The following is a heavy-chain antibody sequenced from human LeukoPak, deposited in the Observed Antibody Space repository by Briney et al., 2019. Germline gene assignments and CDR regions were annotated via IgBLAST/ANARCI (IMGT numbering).Heavy chain of an antibody. CDR3: ARDGYSGFDY. V-gene: IGHV4-39*07. CDR1: GGSLSSSSYY. J-gene: IGHJ4*02. D-gene: IGHD2-15*01. Sequence: PSETLSLTCTVSGGSLSSSSYYWGWIRQPPGKGLEWIGSIYYSGSTYYNPSLKSRVTISVDTSKNQFSLKLSSVTAADTAVYYCARDGYSGFDYWGQGTLVTVSS. CDR2: IYYSGST.